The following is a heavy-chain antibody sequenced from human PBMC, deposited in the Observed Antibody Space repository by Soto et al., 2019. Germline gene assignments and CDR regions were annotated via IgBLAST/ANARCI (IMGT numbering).Heavy chain of an antibody. Sequence: EVQLVESGGGSVQPGRSLRLSCTASGFTFGDDAVSWFRQAPGKGLQWVGFIRSELYGGTTEYAPSVEGRVTISRNEAKNIAYLQMDSLRTEDTALYYCSRAGIFGPTMGQYNLFDPWGQGTRVTVSS. CDR1: GFTFGDDA. V-gene: IGHV3-49*03. CDR3: SRAGIFGPTMGQYNLFDP. CDR2: IRSELYGGTT. J-gene: IGHJ5*02. D-gene: IGHD3-3*01.